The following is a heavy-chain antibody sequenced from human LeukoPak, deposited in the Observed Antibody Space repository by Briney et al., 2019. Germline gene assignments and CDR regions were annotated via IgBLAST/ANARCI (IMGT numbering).Heavy chain of an antibody. CDR2: IVVGSGST. D-gene: IGHD3-22*01. J-gene: IGHJ4*02. CDR3: AAFYDSSGYTFDY. V-gene: IGHV1-58*02. CDR1: GFTFTSSA. Sequence: GASVKVSCKASGFTFTSSAMQWVRQARGQRLEWIGWIVVGSGSTNYAQKFQERVTITRDMSTSTAYMELSSLRSEDTAVYYCAAFYDSSGYTFDYWGQGTLVTVSS.